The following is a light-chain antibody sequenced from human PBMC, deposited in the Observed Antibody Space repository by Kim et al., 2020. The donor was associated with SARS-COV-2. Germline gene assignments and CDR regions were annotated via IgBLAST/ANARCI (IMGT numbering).Light chain of an antibody. CDR1: QGIGSTF. Sequence: IQLTQSPSSLSASVGDRVTITCRASQGIGSTFLAWYQQKPGKAPNLLIYAAYTLQSGVPSRFSGSGSGTDFTLTNSSLQPEDFATFFCQVFNSYPYSFGQGTNLE. CDR3: QVFNSYPYS. J-gene: IGKJ2*03. CDR2: AAY. V-gene: IGKV1-9*01.